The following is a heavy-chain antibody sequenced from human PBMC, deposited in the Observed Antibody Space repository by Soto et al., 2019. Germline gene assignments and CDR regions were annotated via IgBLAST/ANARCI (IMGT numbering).Heavy chain of an antibody. CDR2: IIVSHGRP. Sequence: QVQLVQSGAAVKEPGASVKVSCKASGYTFTSHTIHWARQAPGQGLEWMGWIIVSHGRPRIAPQFPGRVTFTTDTSATTAYMELNSLTAEDTAVYFCAREPEDGVPGDFWGQGTLVVVSS. D-gene: IGHD2-8*01. J-gene: IGHJ4*02. CDR1: GYTFTSHT. V-gene: IGHV1-3*01. CDR3: AREPEDGVPGDF.